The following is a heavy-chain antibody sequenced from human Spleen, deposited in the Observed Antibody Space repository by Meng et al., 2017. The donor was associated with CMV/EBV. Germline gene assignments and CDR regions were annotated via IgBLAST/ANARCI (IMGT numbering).Heavy chain of an antibody. V-gene: IGHV2-5*02. CDR2: IYWDDDK. Sequence: QITLKESGPTLVKPTQTLTLTCTFSGFSLTTSRVGVGWIRQSPGKAPEWLALIYWDDDKRYSPSLNSRLTITKDTSKNQVVLTMINMDPVDTATYYCVHRIRDDSVGYWYFDLWGRGTLVTVSS. D-gene: IGHD5/OR15-5a*01. CDR1: GFSLTTSRVG. J-gene: IGHJ2*01. CDR3: VHRIRDDSVGYWYFDL.